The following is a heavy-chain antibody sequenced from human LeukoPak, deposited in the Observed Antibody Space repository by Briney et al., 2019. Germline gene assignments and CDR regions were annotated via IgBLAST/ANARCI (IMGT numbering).Heavy chain of an antibody. V-gene: IGHV4-30-4*01. D-gene: IGHD3-10*01. Sequence: SETLSLTCTVSGGSISSGDYYWSWIRQPPGKGLEWIGYIYYSGSTYYNPSLKSRVTISVDTSKNQFSLKLSSVTAADTAVYYCARQGKYGSGTIVGPWGQGTLVTVSS. J-gene: IGHJ5*02. CDR2: IYYSGST. CDR3: ARQGKYGSGTIVGP. CDR1: GGSISSGDYY.